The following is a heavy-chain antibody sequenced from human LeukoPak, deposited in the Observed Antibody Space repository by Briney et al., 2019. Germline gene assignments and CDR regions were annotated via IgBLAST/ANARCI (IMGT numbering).Heavy chain of an antibody. CDR1: AGSISLYY. D-gene: IGHD2-2*02. CDR3: GRGPYCSSTSCYRGIRWFDP. J-gene: IGHJ5*02. Sequence: SQTLSLTRTVSAGSISLYYWRCVRQPPGKGLEWIGYIYYSGSTNFNPSLKSRVTILVDPSQHQFSLKLSPVTAADTAVYYCGRGPYCSSTSCYRGIRWFDPWGQGTLVTVSS. V-gene: IGHV4-59*01. CDR2: IYYSGST.